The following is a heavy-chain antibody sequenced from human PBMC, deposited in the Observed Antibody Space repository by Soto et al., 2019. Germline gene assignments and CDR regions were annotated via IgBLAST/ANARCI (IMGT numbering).Heavy chain of an antibody. CDR3: ARGRSDSSWYNFDY. V-gene: IGHV4-34*01. D-gene: IGHD6-13*01. J-gene: IGHJ4*02. Sequence: SETLSLTCAVYGGSFSGYYWSWIRQPPGKGLEWIGEINHSGSTNYNPSLKSRVTISVDTSKNQFSLKLSSVTAADTAVYYCARGRSDSSWYNFDYWGQGTLVTVAS. CDR2: INHSGST. CDR1: GGSFSGYY.